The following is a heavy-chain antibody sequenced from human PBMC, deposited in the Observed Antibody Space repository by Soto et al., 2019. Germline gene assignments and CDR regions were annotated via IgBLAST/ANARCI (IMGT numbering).Heavy chain of an antibody. J-gene: IGHJ5*02. Sequence: EVQLLESGGGLVQPGGSLRLSCAASGFTFSTYAMSWVRQAPGKGLEWVSGISDSGGSTYYADSVKGRFTISRDNSKNTLYLQMTSLRAEDTAVYYCAMGLTNWFDPWGQGTLVTVSS. CDR1: GFTFSTYA. CDR2: ISDSGGST. V-gene: IGHV3-23*01. D-gene: IGHD3-16*01. CDR3: AMGLTNWFDP.